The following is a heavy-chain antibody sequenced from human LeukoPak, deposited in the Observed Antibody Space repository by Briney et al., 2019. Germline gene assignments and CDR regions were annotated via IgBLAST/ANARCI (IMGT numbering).Heavy chain of an antibody. V-gene: IGHV3-21*01. CDR1: GFTFSSYS. CDR3: ASGLLYGSCSVNWFDP. D-gene: IGHD3-10*01. CDR2: ISSSSSYI. Sequence: GGSLRLSCAASGFTFSSYSMNWVRQAPGKGLEWVSSISSSSSYIYYADSVKGRFTISRDNAKNSLYLQMNSLRAEDTAVYYCASGLLYGSCSVNWFDPWGQGTLVTVSS. J-gene: IGHJ5*02.